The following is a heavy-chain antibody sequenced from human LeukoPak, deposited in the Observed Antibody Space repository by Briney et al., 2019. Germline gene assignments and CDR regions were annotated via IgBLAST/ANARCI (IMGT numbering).Heavy chain of an antibody. J-gene: IGHJ4*02. CDR3: ATLAAAGLYFDY. CDR1: GGTFSSYA. D-gene: IGHD6-13*01. CDR2: IIPIFGTA. V-gene: IGHV1-69*13. Sequence: ASVKVSCKASGGTFSSYAISWVRQAPGQGLEWMGGIIPIFGTANYAQKFQGRVTITADESTSTAYMERSSLRSEDTAVYYCATLAAAGLYFDYWGQGTLVTVSS.